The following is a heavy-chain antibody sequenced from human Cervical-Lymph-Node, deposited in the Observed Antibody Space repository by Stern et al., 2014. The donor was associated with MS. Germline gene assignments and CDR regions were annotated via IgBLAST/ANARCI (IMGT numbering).Heavy chain of an antibody. CDR1: GFTFSTYS. V-gene: IGHV3-21*01. Sequence: EVQLVQSGGGLVKPGGSLRLFCAASGFTFSTYSMSWVRQAPGKGLEWVASISSSSTYIYYADSVRGRFTISRDKAKKTLNLQMNSLRAEDTAVYYCARDSYDFWSDYYYTKGMDVWGQGTTVTVSS. J-gene: IGHJ6*02. CDR2: ISSSSTYI. D-gene: IGHD3-3*01. CDR3: ARDSYDFWSDYYYTKGMDV.